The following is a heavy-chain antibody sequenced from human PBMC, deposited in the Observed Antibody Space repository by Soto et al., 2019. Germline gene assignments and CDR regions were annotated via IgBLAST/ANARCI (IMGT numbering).Heavy chain of an antibody. J-gene: IGHJ4*02. Sequence: SSETLSLTCTVSGGSISSGGYYWSWIRQHPGKGLEWIGYIFYSGSTYYNPSLKSRVIISVDTSKNQFSLKLSSVSAADTAVYYCTRGPSGDKVDYWGQGTLVTVSS. V-gene: IGHV4-30-4*08. CDR1: GGSISSGGYY. CDR2: IFYSGST. D-gene: IGHD7-27*01. CDR3: TRGPSGDKVDY.